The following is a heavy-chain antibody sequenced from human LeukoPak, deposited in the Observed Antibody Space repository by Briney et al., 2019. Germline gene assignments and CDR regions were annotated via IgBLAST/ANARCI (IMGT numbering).Heavy chain of an antibody. J-gene: IGHJ4*02. CDR2: IYSGGST. D-gene: IGHD6-13*01. CDR3: ARIISSWVYFDY. CDR1: GFTVSSNY. Sequence: GGSLRLSCAASGFTVSSNYMSWVRQAPGKGLEWVSVIYSGGSTYYADSVRGRFTISRDNPKNTLYLQMNSLRAEDTAVYYCARIISSWVYFDYWGQGTLVTVSS. V-gene: IGHV3-66*01.